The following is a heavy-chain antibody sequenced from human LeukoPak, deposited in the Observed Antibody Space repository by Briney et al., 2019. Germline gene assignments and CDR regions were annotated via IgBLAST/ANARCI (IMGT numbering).Heavy chain of an antibody. Sequence: SETLSLTCTVSGGSISSYYWSWIRQPPGKGLEWIGYIYYSGSTNYNPSLKSRVTILEDTSKNQFSLRLSSVTAADTAVYYCARLASGPYRGGYGFDPWGQGTLVTVSS. V-gene: IGHV4-59*01. D-gene: IGHD5-18*01. CDR2: IYYSGST. CDR3: ARLASGPYRGGYGFDP. J-gene: IGHJ5*02. CDR1: GGSISSYY.